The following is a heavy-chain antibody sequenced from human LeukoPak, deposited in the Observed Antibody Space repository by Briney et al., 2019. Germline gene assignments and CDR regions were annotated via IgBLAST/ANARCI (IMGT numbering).Heavy chain of an antibody. J-gene: IGHJ3*02. CDR2: MNPNSGNT. D-gene: IGHD2-15*01. V-gene: IGHV1-18*01. CDR3: ARDGGGGLGLGVFDI. CDR1: GYTFTSYD. Sequence: ASVKVSCKASGYTFTSYDINWVRQATGQGLEWMGWMNPNSGNTNYAQKLQGRVTMTTDTSTSTAYMELRSLRSDDTAVYYCARDGGGGLGLGVFDIWGQGTMVTVSS.